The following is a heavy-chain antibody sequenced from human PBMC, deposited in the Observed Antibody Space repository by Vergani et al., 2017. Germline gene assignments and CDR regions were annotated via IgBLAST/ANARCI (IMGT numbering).Heavy chain of an antibody. Sequence: EVQLLESGGGLVQPGGSLRLSCAASGFTFSSYAMSWVRQAPGKGLEWVSAISGSGCSTYYADSVKGRFTIPRDNSKNTLYLQMNSLRAEDTAVYYCAKGRWELLSPFDYWGQGTLVTVSS. D-gene: IGHD1-26*01. CDR3: AKGRWELLSPFDY. J-gene: IGHJ4*02. V-gene: IGHV3-23*01. CDR2: ISGSGCST. CDR1: GFTFSSYA.